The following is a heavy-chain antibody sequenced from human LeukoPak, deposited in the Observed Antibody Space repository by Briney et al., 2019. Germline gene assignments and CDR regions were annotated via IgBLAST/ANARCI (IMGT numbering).Heavy chain of an antibody. D-gene: IGHD5-18*01. CDR2: INPSGGST. V-gene: IGHV1-46*01. J-gene: IGHJ4*02. CDR3: ARDRREDTAMDDY. Sequence: ASVKASCKASGYTFTSYYMHWVRQAPGQGLEWVGIINPSGGSTSYAQKFQGRVTMTRDTSTSTVYMELSSLRSEDTAVYYCARDRREDTAMDDYWGQGTLVTVSS. CDR1: GYTFTSYY.